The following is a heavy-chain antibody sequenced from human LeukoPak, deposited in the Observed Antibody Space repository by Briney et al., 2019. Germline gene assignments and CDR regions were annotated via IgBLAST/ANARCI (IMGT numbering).Heavy chain of an antibody. CDR1: GFTFSSYT. Sequence: PGGSLRLSCAASGFTFSSYTMNWVRQAPGKGLEWVSYISSSGSISCADSVKGRFTISRDNAKNSPYLQMNSLRDEDTAVYYCARMIDYNYGYAFDYWGQGTLVTVSS. CDR2: ISSSGSI. CDR3: ARMIDYNYGYAFDY. V-gene: IGHV3-48*02. J-gene: IGHJ4*02. D-gene: IGHD5-18*01.